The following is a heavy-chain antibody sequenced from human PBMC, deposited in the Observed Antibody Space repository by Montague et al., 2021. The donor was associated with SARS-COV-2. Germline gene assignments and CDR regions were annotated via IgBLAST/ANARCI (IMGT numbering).Heavy chain of an antibody. CDR1: GGSFSGYY. CDR2: INHSGST. V-gene: IGHV4-34*01. D-gene: IGHD6-13*01. J-gene: IGHJ5*02. Sequence: SETLSLTCAVYGGSFSGYYWSWIRQPPGKGLGWIGEINHSGSTNYNPSLKSRVTISVDTSKNQFSLKLSSVTAADTAVYYCARSGYSSSWYGFRSWFDPWGQGTLVTVSS. CDR3: ARSGYSSSWYGFRSWFDP.